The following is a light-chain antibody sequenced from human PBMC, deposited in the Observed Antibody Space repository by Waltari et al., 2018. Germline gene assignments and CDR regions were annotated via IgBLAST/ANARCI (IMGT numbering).Light chain of an antibody. CDR3: QQSRNWPGT. V-gene: IGKV3-11*01. Sequence: EIVFTQSPGTLSLSPGERATLSCRASQSVFNYLSWYQQQPGQAPRLLISAASKRATGIPARLSGSGSGTDVTLTISSLEPEDFAVYYCQQSRNWPGTFGEGTKVEIK. CDR2: AAS. CDR1: QSVFNY. J-gene: IGKJ1*01.